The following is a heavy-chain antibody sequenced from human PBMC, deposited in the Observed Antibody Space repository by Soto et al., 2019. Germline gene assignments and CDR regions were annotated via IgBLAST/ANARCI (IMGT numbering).Heavy chain of an antibody. J-gene: IGHJ5*02. CDR1: GGSISSSNW. CDR3: ARGTSDFWSGYYGVNWFDP. Sequence: SETLSLTCAVPGGSISSSNWWSWVRQPPGKGLEWIGEIYHSGSTNYNPSLKSRVTISVDKSKNQFSLKLSSVTAADTAVYYCARGTSDFWSGYYGVNWFDPWGQGTLVTVSS. V-gene: IGHV4-4*02. CDR2: IYHSGST. D-gene: IGHD3-3*01.